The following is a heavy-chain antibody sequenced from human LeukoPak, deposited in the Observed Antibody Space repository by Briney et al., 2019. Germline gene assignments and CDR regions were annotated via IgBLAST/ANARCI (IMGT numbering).Heavy chain of an antibody. D-gene: IGHD6-19*01. V-gene: IGHV3-23*01. J-gene: IGHJ4*02. Sequence: GGSLRLSCAASGFTFSSYAMSWVRQAPGKGLEWVSAISGSGGSTYYADSVKGRFTISRDNSKNTLYLQMNSLRAEDTAVYYCAKSVIAVAGTGSRFDYWGQGTLVTVSS. CDR1: GFTFSSYA. CDR2: ISGSGGST. CDR3: AKSVIAVAGTGSRFDY.